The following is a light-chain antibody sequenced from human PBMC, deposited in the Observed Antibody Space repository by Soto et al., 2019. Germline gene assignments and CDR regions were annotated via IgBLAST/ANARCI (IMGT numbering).Light chain of an antibody. Sequence: EKELTQSPATLSASPGDRVTLSCRPSQSVDINLAWYQQKAGQAPRLLVYGAPTKATDMPGRFSGRGSGREFTLTINNLQSGDFAVYYCQQYRNWPRTFGQGTKVDIK. CDR2: GAP. CDR1: QSVDIN. J-gene: IGKJ1*01. V-gene: IGKV3-15*01. CDR3: QQYRNWPRT.